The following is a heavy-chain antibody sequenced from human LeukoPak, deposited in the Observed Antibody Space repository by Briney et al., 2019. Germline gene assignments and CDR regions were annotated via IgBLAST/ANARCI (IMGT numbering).Heavy chain of an antibody. CDR2: IYYSGST. CDR3: ARDLPSPRVTIADWFDP. J-gene: IGHJ5*02. CDR1: GGSISSYY. D-gene: IGHD3-9*01. V-gene: IGHV4-59*01. Sequence: SETLSLTCTVSGGSISSYYWSWIRQPPGKGLEWIGYIYYSGSTNYNPSLKSRVTISVDTSKNQFSLKLSSVTAADTAVYYCARDLPSPRVTIADWFDPWGQGTLVTVSS.